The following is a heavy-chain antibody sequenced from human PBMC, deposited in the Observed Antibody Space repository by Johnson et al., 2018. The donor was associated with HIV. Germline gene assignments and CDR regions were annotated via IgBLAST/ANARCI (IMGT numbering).Heavy chain of an antibody. J-gene: IGHJ3*02. CDR1: GFTFNSYA. D-gene: IGHD6-13*01. V-gene: IGHV3-30-3*01. CDR3: ARDQAYSSSWEGVFDI. Sequence: QVQLVESGGGLVQPGGSLRLSCAASGFTFNSYAMHWVRQAPGKGLEWVAVISYDGSNKYYADSVKGRFTISRDNSKNTLYLQMNSLTADDTAVYYCARDQAYSSSWEGVFDIWGQGTRVIVSS. CDR2: ISYDGSNK.